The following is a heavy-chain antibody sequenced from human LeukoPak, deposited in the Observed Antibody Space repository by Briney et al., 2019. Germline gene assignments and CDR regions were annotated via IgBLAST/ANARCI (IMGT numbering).Heavy chain of an antibody. CDR2: IWHSGNT. D-gene: IGHD7-27*01. CDR3: ARGTNWGIDY. V-gene: IGHV4-30-2*01. Sequence: TSETLSLTCTVSGFSINSDGYYWGWIRQPPGRGLEYLGYIWHSGNTYYNPSLKSRVTISVDRSKNQFSLKLSSVTAADTAVYYCARGTNWGIDYWGQGTLVTVSS. J-gene: IGHJ4*02. CDR1: GFSINSDGYY.